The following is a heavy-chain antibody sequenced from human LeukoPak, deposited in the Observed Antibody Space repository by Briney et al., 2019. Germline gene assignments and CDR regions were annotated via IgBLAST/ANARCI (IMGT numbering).Heavy chain of an antibody. CDR2: ISYNGSNK. CDR3: AKDPRADIVVVVAAPYY. D-gene: IGHD2-15*01. Sequence: PGGSLRLSCAASGFTFSSYGMHWVRQAPGKGLEWVAVISYNGSNKYYAGSVKGRFTISRDNFKNTLYLQMNSLRAEDTAVYCCAKDPRADIVVVVAAPYYWGQGTLVTVSS. V-gene: IGHV3-30*18. J-gene: IGHJ4*02. CDR1: GFTFSSYG.